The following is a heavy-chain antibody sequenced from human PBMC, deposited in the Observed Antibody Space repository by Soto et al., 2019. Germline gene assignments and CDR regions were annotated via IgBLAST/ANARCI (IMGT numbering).Heavy chain of an antibody. CDR3: ARLEGSSNYYYYGMDV. CDR2: IDPSDSYT. CDR1: GYSFTSYW. D-gene: IGHD2-2*01. Sequence: PGESLKISCKGSGYSFTSYWISWVRQMPGKGLEWMGRIDPSDSYTNYSPSFQGHVTISADKSISTAYLQWSSLKASENAMYYCARLEGSSNYYYYGMDVWGQGTTVTVSS. V-gene: IGHV5-10-1*01. J-gene: IGHJ6*02.